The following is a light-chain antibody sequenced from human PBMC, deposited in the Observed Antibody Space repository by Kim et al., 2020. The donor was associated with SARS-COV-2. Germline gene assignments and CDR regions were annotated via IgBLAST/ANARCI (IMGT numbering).Light chain of an antibody. CDR1: SLRSYY. CDR3: NSRDSSGNHLV. CDR2: GTN. V-gene: IGLV3-19*01. Sequence: ALGQTVRITCQGDSLRSYYASWYQQKPGQAPVLVIYGTNNRPSGIPDRFSGSSSGNTASLTITGAQAEDEADYYCNSRDSSGNHLVFGGGTQLTVL. J-gene: IGLJ3*02.